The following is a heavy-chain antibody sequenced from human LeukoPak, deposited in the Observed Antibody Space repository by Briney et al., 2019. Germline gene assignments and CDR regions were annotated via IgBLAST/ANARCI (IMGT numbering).Heavy chain of an antibody. CDR1: GGSVSSGNYY. J-gene: IGHJ5*02. V-gene: IGHV4-31*03. Sequence: SQTLSLTCTVSGGSVSSGNYYWSWIRQHPGKGLEWIGYVSHSGPTDINPSLKSRATIAVDTSTYQFSLRLTSVTAADTAIYYCARDTRLRGTNWFDPWGQGTLVTVSS. CDR3: ARDTRLRGTNWFDP. D-gene: IGHD4-17*01. CDR2: VSHSGPT.